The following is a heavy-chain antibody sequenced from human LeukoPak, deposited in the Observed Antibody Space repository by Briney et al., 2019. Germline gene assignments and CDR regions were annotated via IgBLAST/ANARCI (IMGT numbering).Heavy chain of an antibody. CDR3: ARGVMSIAVAYYYFDY. D-gene: IGHD6-19*01. J-gene: IGHJ4*02. Sequence: PSETLSLTCAVYGGSFSGYYWSWIRQPPGKGLEWIGEINHSGSTNYNPSLKSRVTISVDTSKNQFSLKLSSVTAADTAVYYCARGVMSIAVAYYYFDYWGQGTLVTVSS. CDR2: INHSGST. V-gene: IGHV4-34*01. CDR1: GGSFSGYY.